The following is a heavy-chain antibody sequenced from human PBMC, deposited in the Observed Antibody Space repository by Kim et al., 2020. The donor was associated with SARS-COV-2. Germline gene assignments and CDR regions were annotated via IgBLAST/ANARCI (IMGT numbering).Heavy chain of an antibody. CDR2: LYNSGST. CDR3: ARAGFEGFGGLLPFDY. Sequence: SETLSLTCTVSGGSISTYYWSWIRQPPGKGLEWIGYLYNSGSTNYNPSLKSRVTISVDTSENQFFLKLSSVTAADTAVYYCARAGFEGFGGLLPFDYWG. V-gene: IGHV4-59*01. CDR1: GGSISTYY. D-gene: IGHD3-10*01. J-gene: IGHJ4*01.